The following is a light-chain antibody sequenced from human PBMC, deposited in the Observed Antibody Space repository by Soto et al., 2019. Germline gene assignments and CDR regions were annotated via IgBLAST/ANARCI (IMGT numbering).Light chain of an antibody. Sequence: EVVLTQSPGALSLSPGEGVTLSCRASQNIRGNELAWYRQKRGQAPRLLIYGGSSRAEGIPDRFSGRGTGTNFTLTISRLEPEDSAVYYCQDYGTSHPWTFGQGTKLEIE. CDR2: GGS. V-gene: IGKV3-20*01. J-gene: IGKJ1*01. CDR1: QNIRGNE. CDR3: QDYGTSHPWT.